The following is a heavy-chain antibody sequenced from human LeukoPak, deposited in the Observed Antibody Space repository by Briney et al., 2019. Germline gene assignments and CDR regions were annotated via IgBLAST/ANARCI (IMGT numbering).Heavy chain of an antibody. CDR1: GFTFSSYE. J-gene: IGHJ4*02. Sequence: PGGSLRLSCAASGFTFSSYEMNWVRQAPGKGLEWVSYISSSGSTIYYADSVKGRFTISRDNAKNSLYLQMNSQRAEDTAVYYCARTQYYYGSGSPDYWGQGTLVTVSS. CDR2: ISSSGSTI. D-gene: IGHD3-10*01. V-gene: IGHV3-48*03. CDR3: ARTQYYYGSGSPDY.